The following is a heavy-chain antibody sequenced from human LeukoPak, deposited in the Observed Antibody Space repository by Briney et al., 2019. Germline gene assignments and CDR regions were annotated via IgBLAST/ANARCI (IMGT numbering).Heavy chain of an antibody. CDR1: GFTFSSFG. J-gene: IGHJ4*02. CDR3: ARDLTERKYYIAF. Sequence: GGSLRLSCAASGFTFSSFGMHWVRQAPGEGLEWVAYIGYSGSDIYYADSVKGRFTISRDSSKNTVHLQLSSLRAADTALYSCARDLTERKYYIAFWGQGTLVTVSS. CDR2: IGYSGSDI. D-gene: IGHD2-8*02. V-gene: IGHV3-30*02.